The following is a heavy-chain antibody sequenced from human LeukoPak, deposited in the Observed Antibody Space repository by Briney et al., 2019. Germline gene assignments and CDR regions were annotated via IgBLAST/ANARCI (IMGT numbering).Heavy chain of an antibody. CDR3: ARPGRELLTGGAFDI. CDR2: IYPGDSDT. Sequence: GESLKISCKGSGYSFTSYWIGWVRQMPGKGLEWIRIIYPGDSDTRYSPSFQGQVTISADKSISTAYLQWSSLKASDTAMYYCARPGRELLTGGAFDIWGQGTMVTVSS. V-gene: IGHV5-51*01. D-gene: IGHD1-26*01. CDR1: GYSFTSYW. J-gene: IGHJ3*02.